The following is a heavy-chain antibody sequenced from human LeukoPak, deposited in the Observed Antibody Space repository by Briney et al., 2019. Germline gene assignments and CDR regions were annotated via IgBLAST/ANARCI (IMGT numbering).Heavy chain of an antibody. V-gene: IGHV1-2*04. CDR2: INPNSGGT. D-gene: IGHD6-19*01. J-gene: IGHJ4*02. CDR3: ARDLTVAGTGFDY. Sequence: ASVKVSCKASGYTFTGYYMHWVRQAPGQGLEWMGWINPNSGGTNYAQKFQGWVTMTRDTSISTAYMELSRLRSDDTAVYYCARDLTVAGTGFDYWGQGTLVTVPS. CDR1: GYTFTGYY.